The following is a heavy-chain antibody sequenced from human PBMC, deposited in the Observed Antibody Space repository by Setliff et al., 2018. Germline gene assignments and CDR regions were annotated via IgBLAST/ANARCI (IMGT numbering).Heavy chain of an antibody. CDR3: ARGRHPPWSGYPYYYMDV. J-gene: IGHJ6*03. Sequence: SVKVSCKASGGTLSSYAISWVRQAPGQGLEWMGRIIPVFGTANYAQKFQGRVTITADKSTSTAYMELSSLRSEDTAVYYCARGRHPPWSGYPYYYMDVWGKGTTGTVS. CDR1: GGTLSSYA. D-gene: IGHD3-3*01. V-gene: IGHV1-69*06. CDR2: IIPVFGTA.